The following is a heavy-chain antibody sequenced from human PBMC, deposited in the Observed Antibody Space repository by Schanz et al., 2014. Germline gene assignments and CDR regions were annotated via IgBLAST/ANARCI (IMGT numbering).Heavy chain of an antibody. CDR2: MNESHSTI. CDR1: GFSFSSYA. Sequence: EVQLVQSGGGLVEPGGSLRLSCAASGFSFSSYAMGWVRQARGKGLEWVSAMNESHSTIYYADSVRGRFTISRDNAENTLFLQMNSLRAEDTAVYYCARIGGSDFDYWAQGTLVTVSS. D-gene: IGHD3-10*01. V-gene: IGHV3-23*04. J-gene: IGHJ4*02. CDR3: ARIGGSDFDY.